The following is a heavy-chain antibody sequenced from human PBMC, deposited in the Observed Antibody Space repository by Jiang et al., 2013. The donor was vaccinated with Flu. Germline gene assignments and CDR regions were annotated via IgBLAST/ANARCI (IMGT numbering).Heavy chain of an antibody. CDR2: IYYSGST. CDR3: ARREPLNWNYIYYFDY. J-gene: IGHJ4*02. D-gene: IGHD1-7*01. CDR1: GGSISSSSYY. V-gene: IGHV4-39*01. Sequence: GLVKPSETLSLTCTVSGGSISSSSYYWGWIRQPPGKGLEWIGSIYYSGSTYYNPSLKSRVTISVDTSKNQFSLKLSSVTAADTAVYYCARREPLNWNYIYYFDYWGQGTLVTVSS.